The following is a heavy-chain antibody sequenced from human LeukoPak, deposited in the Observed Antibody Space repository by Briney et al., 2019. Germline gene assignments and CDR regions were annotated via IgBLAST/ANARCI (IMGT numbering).Heavy chain of an antibody. Sequence: SETLSLTCTVSGYSISSGYYWGWIRQPPGKGLEWIGSIYHSGSTYYNPSLKSRVTISVDTSKNQFSLKLSSVTAADTAVYFCGRLDDYDYSAWWGQGILVTVSS. CDR2: IYHSGST. V-gene: IGHV4-38-2*02. CDR1: GYSISSGYY. J-gene: IGHJ4*02. D-gene: IGHD3-22*01. CDR3: GRLDDYDYSAW.